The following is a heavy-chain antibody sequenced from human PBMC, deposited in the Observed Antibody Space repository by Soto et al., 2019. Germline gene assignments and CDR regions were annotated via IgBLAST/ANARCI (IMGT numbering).Heavy chain of an antibody. CDR1: GFSLTTSGAG. V-gene: IGHV2-5*02. CDR3: ANRRRLGSVNPINPPYFGY. CDR2: IYWDDDK. D-gene: IGHD3-10*01. Sequence: QITLKESGPTLVKPTQTLTLTCTFAGFSLTTSGAGVGWIRQSPGKALEWLAPIYWDDDKRLSPSLRTRLTITNDTSKTHVVLTLASVDPADTATYFCANRRRLGSVNPINPPYFGYFGQGILVVVAS. J-gene: IGHJ4*02.